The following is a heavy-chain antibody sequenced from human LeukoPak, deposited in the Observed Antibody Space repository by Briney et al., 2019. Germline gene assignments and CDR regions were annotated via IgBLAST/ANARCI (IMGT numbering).Heavy chain of an antibody. CDR2: IYTSGST. D-gene: IGHD2-8*01. J-gene: IGHJ5*02. CDR3: ATRPTPAGNGNWFDP. CDR1: GGSISSYY. V-gene: IGHV4-4*07. Sequence: SETLSLTCTVSGGSISSYYWSWIRQPAGKGLEWIGRIYTSGSTNYNPSLKSRVTISVDTSNSQFSLKLSSVTAAVTAVYYCATRPTPAGNGNWFDPWGQGTLVTVSS.